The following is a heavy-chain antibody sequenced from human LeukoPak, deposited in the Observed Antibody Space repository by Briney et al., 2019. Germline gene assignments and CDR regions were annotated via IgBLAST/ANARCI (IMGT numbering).Heavy chain of an antibody. J-gene: IGHJ6*03. V-gene: IGHV1-2*02. CDR2: INPNSGGT. Sequence: ASVKVSCKASGYTFTGYYMHWVRQAPGQGREWMGWINPNSGGTNYAQKFQGRVTMTRDTSISTAYMELSRLRSDDTALYYCARTYYHFWSGYYHYMDVRGKGTTVTVSS. CDR3: ARTYYHFWSGYYHYMDV. CDR1: GYTFTGYY. D-gene: IGHD3-3*01.